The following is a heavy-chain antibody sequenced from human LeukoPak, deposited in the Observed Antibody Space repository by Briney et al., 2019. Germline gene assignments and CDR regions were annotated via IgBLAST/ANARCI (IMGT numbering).Heavy chain of an antibody. CDR2: IYYTGTT. D-gene: IGHD2-15*01. V-gene: IGHV4-39*01. Sequence: SETLSLTCTVSGGSIGSYYWGWLRQPPGKGLEWIGSIYYTGTTYYSPSLKSRVTISVHTSKNQLSLKLNSVTAADTAVYYCARQECNGGSCYSRAIWFDPWGQGTLVTVSS. J-gene: IGHJ5*02. CDR3: ARQECNGGSCYSRAIWFDP. CDR1: GGSIGSYY.